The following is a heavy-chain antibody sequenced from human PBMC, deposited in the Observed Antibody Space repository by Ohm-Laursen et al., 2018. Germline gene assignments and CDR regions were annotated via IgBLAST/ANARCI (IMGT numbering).Heavy chain of an antibody. D-gene: IGHD6-13*01. CDR3: ARVGSSWYFDY. CDR1: GGSISSSSYY. CDR2: IYYSGST. V-gene: IGHV4-39*01. Sequence: GTLSLTCPVSGGSISSSSYYWGWIRQPPGKGLEWIGSIYYSGSTYYNPSLKSRVTISVDTSKNQFSLKLSSVTAADTAVYYCARVGSSWYFDYWGQGTLVTVSS. J-gene: IGHJ4*02.